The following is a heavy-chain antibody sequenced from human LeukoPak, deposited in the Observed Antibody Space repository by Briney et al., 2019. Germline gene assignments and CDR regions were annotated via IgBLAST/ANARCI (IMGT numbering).Heavy chain of an antibody. CDR1: GYTFTGYY. V-gene: IGHV1-2*02. CDR2: INPNSGGT. J-gene: IGHJ4*02. Sequence: ASVKVSCKASGYTFTGYYMHWVRQAPGQGLEWMGWINPNSGGTNYAQEFQGRVTMTRDTSISTAYMELSRLRSDDTAVYYCASGALVRSFDYWGQGTLVTVSS. CDR3: ASGALVRSFDY. D-gene: IGHD3-10*01.